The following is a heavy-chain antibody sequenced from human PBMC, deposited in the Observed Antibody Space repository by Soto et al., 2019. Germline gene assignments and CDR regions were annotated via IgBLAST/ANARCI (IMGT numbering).Heavy chain of an antibody. CDR1: GLTFSTYA. Sequence: QTGGSLRLSCAASGLTFSTYAMAWVRQAHGKGLEWVAALANSGGSPYYADSVKGRFTISRDNSKNTVYLQMSSLGADDMAVYYCAKLNGTTYYYYYYGMDVWGQGTTVTVSS. D-gene: IGHD1-1*01. J-gene: IGHJ6*02. CDR3: AKLNGTTYYYYYYGMDV. CDR2: LANSGGSP. V-gene: IGHV3-23*01.